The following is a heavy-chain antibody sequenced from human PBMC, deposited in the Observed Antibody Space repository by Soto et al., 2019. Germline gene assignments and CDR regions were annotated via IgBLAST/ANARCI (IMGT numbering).Heavy chain of an antibody. J-gene: IGHJ5*02. V-gene: IGHV3-15*01. CDR2: IKSKTDGGTT. D-gene: IGHD2-8*01. CDR1: GFTFSNAW. Sequence: PGGSLRLSCAASGFTFSNAWMTWVRQAPGKGLEWLGHIKSKTDGGTTDYAAPVKGRFTISRDDSKNTLYLQMNSLKIEDTAVYYCTTQWAWGQGTLVTVSS. CDR3: TTQWA.